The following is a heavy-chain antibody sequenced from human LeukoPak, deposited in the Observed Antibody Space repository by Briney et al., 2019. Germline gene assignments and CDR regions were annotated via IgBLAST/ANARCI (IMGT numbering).Heavy chain of an antibody. CDR3: ARDTISPGGYSGYDLQALDP. D-gene: IGHD5-12*01. V-gene: IGHV3-48*03. CDR2: ISSSGSII. Sequence: GGSLRLSCAASGFTFSSYEMNWVRQAPGKGLELISYISSSGSIIYYADSVKGRFTISRDNAKNSLYLQMNSLRAEDTAVYYCARDTISPGGYSGYDLQALDPWGPGNLVTVSS. CDR1: GFTFSSYE. J-gene: IGHJ5*02.